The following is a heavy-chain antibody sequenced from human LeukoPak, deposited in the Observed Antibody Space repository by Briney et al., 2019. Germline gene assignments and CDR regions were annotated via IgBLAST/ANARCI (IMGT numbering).Heavy chain of an antibody. CDR1: GGSFSGYY. Sequence: SETLSLTCAVYGGSFSGYYWSWIRQPPGKGLEWIGEINHSGSTNYNPSLKSRVTISVDTSKNQFSLKLSSVTAADTAVYYCAREERRGYSYGYSYWGQGTLVTVPS. CDR3: AREERRGYSYGYSY. CDR2: INHSGST. D-gene: IGHD5-18*01. J-gene: IGHJ4*02. V-gene: IGHV4-34*01.